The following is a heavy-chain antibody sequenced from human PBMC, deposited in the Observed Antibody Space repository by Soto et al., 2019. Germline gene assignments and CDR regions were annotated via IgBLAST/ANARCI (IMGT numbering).Heavy chain of an antibody. J-gene: IGHJ5*02. V-gene: IGHV3-15*01. CDR1: GFTFSNAW. Sequence: EVQLVESGGGLVQPGGSLRLSCAASGFTFSNAWMSWVRQAPGKGLEWVGRIKSKTDGGTTDYAAPVKGRFTISRDDSKNTLYLQMNSLKTEDTAVYYCTTDAPIAAAGSNWFDPWGQGTLVTVSS. CDR3: TTDAPIAAAGSNWFDP. CDR2: IKSKTDGGTT. D-gene: IGHD6-13*01.